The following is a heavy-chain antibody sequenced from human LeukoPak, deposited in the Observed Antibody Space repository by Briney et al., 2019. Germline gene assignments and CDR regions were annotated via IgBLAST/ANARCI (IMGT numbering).Heavy chain of an antibody. CDR2: IYDTGGA. D-gene: IGHD3-22*01. CDR3: ARGHYYGNSGDY. Sequence: SETQSLTCTVSGDSITSHYWSWIRQPPGKGLEWIGYIYDTGGANYNPSLKSRVTISRDTSKNQFSLNVTSVTAADTAIYHCARGHYYGNSGDYWGQGTLVTVSS. V-gene: IGHV4-59*11. J-gene: IGHJ4*02. CDR1: GDSITSHY.